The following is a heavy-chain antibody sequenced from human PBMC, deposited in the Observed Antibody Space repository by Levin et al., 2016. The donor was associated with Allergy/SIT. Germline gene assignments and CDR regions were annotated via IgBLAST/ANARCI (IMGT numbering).Heavy chain of an antibody. D-gene: IGHD1-1*01. CDR2: ISAYNGNT. J-gene: IGHJ6*03. Sequence: ASVKVSCKASGYTFTSYGISWVRQAPGQGLEWMGWISAYNGNTNYAQKLQGRVTMTTDTSTSTAYMELRSLRSDDTAVYYCARERTGTTHTLGYYYMDVWGKGTTVTVSS. CDR1: GYTFTSYG. V-gene: IGHV1-18*01. CDR3: ARERTGTTHTLGYYYMDV.